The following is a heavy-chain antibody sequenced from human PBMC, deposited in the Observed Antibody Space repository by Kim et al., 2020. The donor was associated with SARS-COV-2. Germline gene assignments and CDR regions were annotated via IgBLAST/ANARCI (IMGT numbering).Heavy chain of an antibody. CDR2: IRTSDDSI. CDR1: GFDFTDYY. Sequence: GGSLRLSCTASGFDFTDYYMTWIRQAPGKGLEWISSIRTSDDSIHYADSVKGRFTSSRDNARNSLYLQMSSLRGEDTAVYYCATKGITAAGTLVDYFDYWGQGNLVTVSS. J-gene: IGHJ4*02. V-gene: IGHV3-11*01. CDR3: ATKGITAAGTLVDYFDY. D-gene: IGHD6-13*01.